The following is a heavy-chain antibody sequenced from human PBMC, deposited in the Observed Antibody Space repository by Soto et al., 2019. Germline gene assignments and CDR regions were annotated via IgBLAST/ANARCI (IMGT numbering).Heavy chain of an antibody. D-gene: IGHD2-8*01. CDR1: GFTFSSYA. V-gene: IGHV3-30-3*01. J-gene: IGHJ4*02. CDR2: ISYDGSNK. CDR3: AREGCTNGVCYPSYFDY. Sequence: GGSLRLSCAASGFTFSSYAMHWVRQAPGKGLEWVAVISYDGSNKYYADSVKGRFTISRDNSKNTLYLQMNSLRAEDTAVYYCAREGCTNGVCYPSYFDYWGQGALVTVSS.